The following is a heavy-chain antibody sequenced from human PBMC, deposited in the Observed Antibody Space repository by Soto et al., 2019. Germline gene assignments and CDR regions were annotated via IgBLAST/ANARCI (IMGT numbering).Heavy chain of an antibody. CDR2: IYTDDST. CDR3: AREVDRALVGSPHYFDY. V-gene: IGHV3-53*01. CDR1: GFTVSSNY. J-gene: IGHJ4*01. Sequence: GGSLRLSCAASGFTVSSNYMSWVRQAPGKGLEWLSVIYTDDSTYYADSVKGRFTISRHNSKNTLYLQMNSLRAEDTAVYYCAREVDRALVGSPHYFDYWGQGTLVTVSS. D-gene: IGHD5-18*01.